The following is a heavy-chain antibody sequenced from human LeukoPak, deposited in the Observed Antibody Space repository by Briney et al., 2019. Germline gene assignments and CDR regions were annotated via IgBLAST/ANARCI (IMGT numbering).Heavy chain of an antibody. CDR1: GYIFSDYY. CDR2: INPKSGAA. J-gene: IGHJ4*02. D-gene: IGHD6-13*01. CDR3: ARGAEAETSPLDF. V-gene: IGHV1-2*02. Sequence: ASVKVSCKASGYIFSDYYMHWVRQPPGQGLGWLGWINPKSGAADYAQQFRGRVTMTRDTSINTDYMEMKRVTSDDTAVYYCARGAEAETSPLDFWGQGTLVIVS.